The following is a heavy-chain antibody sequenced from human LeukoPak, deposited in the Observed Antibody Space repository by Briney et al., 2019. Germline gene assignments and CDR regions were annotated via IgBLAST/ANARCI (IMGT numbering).Heavy chain of an antibody. J-gene: IGHJ4*02. CDR1: GFNLSNYA. Sequence: GGSLRLSSAASGFNLSNYAMTWVRPAPGKGLECVSPVTGISSNTYYADSVKGRFTISRDNSKNMLYLEMNSLRVEDTAIYYCAKDRSSNPSCSNYWGRGTLVTVSS. CDR2: VTGISSNT. D-gene: IGHD2-2*01. CDR3: AKDRSSNPSCSNY. V-gene: IGHV3-23*01.